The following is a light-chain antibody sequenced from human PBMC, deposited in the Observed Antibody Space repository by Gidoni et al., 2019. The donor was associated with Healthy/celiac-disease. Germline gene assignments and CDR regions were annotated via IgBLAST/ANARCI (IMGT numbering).Light chain of an antibody. CDR3: QSYDSSLSGSG. V-gene: IGLV1-40*01. Sequence: QSVLTPPPSVSGAPGQRVTISCPGSSSNIGAGYDVHWYQQLPGTATKLLIYGNSNRPSGVPDRFYGSKSGTSASRAITGLQAEDEADYYCQSYDSSLSGSGFGGGTKRTVL. CDR1: SSNIGAGYD. CDR2: GNS. J-gene: IGLJ2*01.